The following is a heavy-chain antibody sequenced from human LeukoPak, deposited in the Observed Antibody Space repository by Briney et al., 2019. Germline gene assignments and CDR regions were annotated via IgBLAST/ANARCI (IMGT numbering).Heavy chain of an antibody. V-gene: IGHV3-21*01. CDR1: GFTFSSYS. J-gene: IGHJ6*02. D-gene: IGHD1-26*01. Sequence: KSGGSLRLSCAASGFTFSSYSMNWVRQAPGKGLEWVSSISSSSSYIYYADSVKGRFTISRDNAKNSLYLQMNSLRAEDTAVYYCARDPPVGATIYYGMDVWGLGTTVTVSS. CDR3: ARDPPVGATIYYGMDV. CDR2: ISSSSSYI.